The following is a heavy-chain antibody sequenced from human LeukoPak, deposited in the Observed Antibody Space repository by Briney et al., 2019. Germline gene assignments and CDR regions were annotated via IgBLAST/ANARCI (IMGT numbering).Heavy chain of an antibody. J-gene: IGHJ4*02. V-gene: IGHV1-2*02. CDR2: INPNSGDT. D-gene: IGHD3-22*01. Sequence: ASVKVSCKASGYTFTGYYMHWVRQAPGQGLEWMGWINPNSGDTNYAQKFQGRVTVTRDTSISTAYMELSRLRSDDTAVYYCATHYYYDSSGYYPYRYWGQGTLVTVSS. CDR3: ATHYYYDSSGYYPYRY. CDR1: GYTFTGYY.